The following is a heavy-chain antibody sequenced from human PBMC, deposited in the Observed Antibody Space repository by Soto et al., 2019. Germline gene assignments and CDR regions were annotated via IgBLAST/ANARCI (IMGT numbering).Heavy chain of an antibody. CDR3: ARAIDGKRYWNEIRDY. J-gene: IGHJ4*02. D-gene: IGHD1-1*01. V-gene: IGHV1-18*01. CDR1: GYTFTSYG. CDR2: ISAYNGNT. Sequence: ASVKVSCKASGYTFTSYGISWVRQAPGQGLEWMGWISAYNGNTNYAQKLQGRVTMTTDTSTSTAYMELRSLRSDDTAVYYCARAIDGKRYWNEIRDYLGQGTLVTGSS.